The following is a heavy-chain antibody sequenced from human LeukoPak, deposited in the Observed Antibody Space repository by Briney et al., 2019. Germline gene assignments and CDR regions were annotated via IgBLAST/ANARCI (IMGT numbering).Heavy chain of an antibody. Sequence: SETLSLTCTVSGGSISSSSYYWGWIRQPPGKGLEWIGSIYYSGSTYYNPSLKSRVTISVDTSKNQFSLKLSSVTAADTAVYYCARDRRYSSSSGVDYWGQGTLVTVSS. J-gene: IGHJ4*02. CDR2: IYYSGST. V-gene: IGHV4-39*07. D-gene: IGHD6-6*01. CDR3: ARDRRYSSSSGVDY. CDR1: GGSISSSSYY.